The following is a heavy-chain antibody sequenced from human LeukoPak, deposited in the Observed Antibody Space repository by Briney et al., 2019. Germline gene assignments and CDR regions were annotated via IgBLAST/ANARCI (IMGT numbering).Heavy chain of an antibody. CDR3: AKGYCSSTSCYYYYYMDV. Sequence: GGSLRLSCAASGFTFSDYYMSWIRQAPGKGLEWVSYISSSGSTIYYADSVKGRFTISRDNSKNTLYLQMNSLRAEDTAVYYCAKGYCSSTSCYYYYYMDVWGKGTTVTVSS. CDR2: ISSSGSTI. J-gene: IGHJ6*03. D-gene: IGHD2-2*01. CDR1: GFTFSDYY. V-gene: IGHV3-11*01.